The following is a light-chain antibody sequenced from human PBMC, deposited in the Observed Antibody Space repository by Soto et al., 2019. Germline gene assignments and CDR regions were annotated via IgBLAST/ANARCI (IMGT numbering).Light chain of an antibody. V-gene: IGLV2-8*01. CDR1: SSDVGGYNY. J-gene: IGLJ1*01. Sequence: QSVLTQPPSASGSPGQSVTISCTGTSSDVGGYNYVSWYQHHPGKAPKLIIYEVYKRPSGVPDRFSGSKSVNTASLTVSGLQAEDEADYYCSSYTSSSTLYVFGTGTKVTVL. CDR2: EVY. CDR3: SSYTSSSTLYV.